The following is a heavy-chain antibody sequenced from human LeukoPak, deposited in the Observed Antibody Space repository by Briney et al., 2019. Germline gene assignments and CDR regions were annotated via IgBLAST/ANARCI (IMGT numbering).Heavy chain of an antibody. CDR2: ISSTSTTV. J-gene: IGHJ4*02. D-gene: IGHD2-2*02. V-gene: IGHV3-48*01. Sequence: GGSLRLSCAASGFTFSSYSMNWVRQAPGKGLEWISYISSTSTTVLYADSVKGRFTISRDNAKNSLDLQMNSLRAEDTAVYYCARDRVTYTTSVDPLDYWGQGTLVTVSS. CDR1: GFTFSSYS. CDR3: ARDRVTYTTSVDPLDY.